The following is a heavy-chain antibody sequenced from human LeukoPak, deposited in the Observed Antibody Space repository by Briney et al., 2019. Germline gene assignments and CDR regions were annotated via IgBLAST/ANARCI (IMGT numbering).Heavy chain of an antibody. CDR3: ARGYCSGGTCYGYFDL. J-gene: IGHJ2*01. V-gene: IGHV4-59*08. CDR1: GGSISSYY. D-gene: IGHD2-15*01. CDR2: IYYSGRT. Sequence: SETLSLTRTVSGGSISSYYWSWIRQPPGKGLEWIGYIYYSGRTNYNPSLKSRVTISVDTSKNQFSLKLSSVTAADTAVYYCARGYCSGGTCYGYFDLWGRGTLVTVSS.